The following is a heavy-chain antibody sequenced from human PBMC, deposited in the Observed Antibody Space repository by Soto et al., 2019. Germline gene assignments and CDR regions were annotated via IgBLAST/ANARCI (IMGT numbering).Heavy chain of an antibody. D-gene: IGHD3-10*01. Sequence: QITLKESGPSLVKPTQTLTLTCTFSGFSLSPSGVAVGWIRQPPGKALEWLALIYWNGIERYSPSLKSRLTITKDTSKNQVVLTMTNMDPVDTAAYFCAHGDPLDFHYWGQGTLVTVSP. CDR2: IYWNGIE. CDR1: GFSLSPSGVA. CDR3: AHGDPLDFHY. J-gene: IGHJ4*02. V-gene: IGHV2-5*01.